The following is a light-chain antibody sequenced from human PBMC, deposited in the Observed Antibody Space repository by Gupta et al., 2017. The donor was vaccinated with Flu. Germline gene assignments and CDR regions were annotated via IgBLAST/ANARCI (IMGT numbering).Light chain of an antibody. CDR1: QSLSSSY. J-gene: IGKJ2*01. CDR2: GAS. Sequence: EIVLTQSPATLSLSPGERATLSCRASQSLSSSYLAWFQHKPGQAPRLLMYGASGRATDLPGRFTGGGSGTDFTLTISSLEPEDFAVYYCQQFRSSFTFGQGTRLEI. V-gene: IGKV3-20*01. CDR3: QQFRSSFT.